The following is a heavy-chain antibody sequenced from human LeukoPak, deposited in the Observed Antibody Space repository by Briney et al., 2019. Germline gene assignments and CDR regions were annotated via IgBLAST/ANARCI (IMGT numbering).Heavy chain of an antibody. V-gene: IGHV3-43*02. Sequence: QPGGSLRLSCAASGFTFDDYAMHWVRQAPGKGLEWVSLISGDGGSTYYADSVKGRFTISRDNSKNSLYLQMNSLRTEDTALYYCAKDIRVYSSGWYSNWYFDLWGRGTLVTVSS. CDR1: GFTFDDYA. D-gene: IGHD6-19*01. J-gene: IGHJ2*01. CDR3: AKDIRVYSSGWYSNWYFDL. CDR2: ISGDGGST.